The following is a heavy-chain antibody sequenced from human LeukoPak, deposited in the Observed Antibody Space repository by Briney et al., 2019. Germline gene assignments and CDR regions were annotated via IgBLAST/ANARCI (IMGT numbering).Heavy chain of an antibody. J-gene: IGHJ4*02. CDR1: GFTFSSYA. CDR3: ARDRSSSSDFDY. Sequence: GGSLRLSCAASGFTFSSYAMHWVRQAPGKGLEWVAVISYDGSNKYYADSVKGRFTISRDNSKNTLYLQMNSLRAEDTAVYYRARDRSSSSDFDYWGQGTLVTVSS. D-gene: IGHD6-6*01. V-gene: IGHV3-30-3*01. CDR2: ISYDGSNK.